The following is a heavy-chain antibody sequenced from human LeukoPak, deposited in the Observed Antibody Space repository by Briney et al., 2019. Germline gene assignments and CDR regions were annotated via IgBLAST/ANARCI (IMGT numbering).Heavy chain of an antibody. CDR3: ARDPLGVRGVRYAFDI. V-gene: IGHV1-8*01. CDR2: MNPNSGNT. J-gene: IGHJ3*02. CDR1: GYTFTSYD. Sequence: ASVKVSCKASGYTFTSYDINWVRQATGQGLEWMGWMNPNSGNTGYAQKFQGRVTITRDTSASTAYMELSSLRSEDMAVYYCARDPLGVRGVRYAFDIWGQGTMVTVSS. D-gene: IGHD3-10*01.